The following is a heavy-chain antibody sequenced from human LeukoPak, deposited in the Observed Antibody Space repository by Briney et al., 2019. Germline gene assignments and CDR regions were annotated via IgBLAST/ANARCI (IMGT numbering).Heavy chain of an antibody. J-gene: IGHJ4*02. V-gene: IGHV3-23*01. CDR3: AIDPNWGIHY. Sequence: GESLRLSCAASGFTFSSSAMSWVRQAPGKGLEWVSTISGSGGSTYYADSVKGRFTISRDNSKNTLYLQMNSLRAEDTAIYYCAIDPNWGIHYWGQGVLVTVSS. D-gene: IGHD7-27*01. CDR2: ISGSGGST. CDR1: GFTFSSSA.